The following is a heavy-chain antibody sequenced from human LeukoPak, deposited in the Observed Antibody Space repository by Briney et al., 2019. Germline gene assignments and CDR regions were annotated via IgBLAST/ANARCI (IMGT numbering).Heavy chain of an antibody. CDR3: ATLWGLFDY. CDR1: GYNLTVYY. J-gene: IGHJ4*02. CDR2: INPNSGGT. Sequence: ASVKVSCKASGYNLTVYYMFWVRQAPGQGLEWMGWINPNSGGTKYAQKFQGRVTMTRDTSISTAYMELSRLRSDDTAVYYCATLWGLFDYWGQGTLVTVSS. V-gene: IGHV1-2*02. D-gene: IGHD1-26*01.